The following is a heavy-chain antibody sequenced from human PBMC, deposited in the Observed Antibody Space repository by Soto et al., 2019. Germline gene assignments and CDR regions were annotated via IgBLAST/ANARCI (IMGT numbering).Heavy chain of an antibody. CDR2: VHYSWST. V-gene: IGHV4-59*01. CDR1: GGSISSYY. Sequence: SQTLSLTCTVSGGSISSYYWSWIRQTPRKGLEWIGYVHYSWSTSYNPSLKSRVTISLDTSKNQFSLKLSSVPAADTAVYFCARQIVGAYLDFWGQGTLVTVSS. D-gene: IGHD1-26*01. CDR3: ARQIVGAYLDF. J-gene: IGHJ4*02.